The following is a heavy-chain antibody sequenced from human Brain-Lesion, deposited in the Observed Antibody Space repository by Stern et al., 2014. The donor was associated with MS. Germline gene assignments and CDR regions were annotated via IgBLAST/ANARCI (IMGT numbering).Heavy chain of an antibody. D-gene: IGHD3-16*01. CDR2: VYYSGST. J-gene: IGHJ4*02. V-gene: IGHV4-39*01. CDR1: GGSISRSTYY. Sequence: QVQLVQSGPGLVKPSETLSLTCTVSGGSISRSTYYWGRLRPSPGKGLEWIGSVYYSGSTFYNPSLKRRVTISVPTSTNQFSPPLASVTAADTGLYYCARASGLFEYWGQGVLVTVSS. CDR3: ARASGLFEY.